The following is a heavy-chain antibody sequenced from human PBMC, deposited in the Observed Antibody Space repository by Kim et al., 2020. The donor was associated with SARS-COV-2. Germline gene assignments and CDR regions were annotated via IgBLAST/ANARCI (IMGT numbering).Heavy chain of an antibody. CDR1: GYTFTSYA. CDR3: AREGECSSTSCPLVTTPFFGY. V-gene: IGHV7-4-1*02. J-gene: IGHJ4*02. CDR2: INTNTGNP. Sequence: ASVKVSCKASGYTFTSYAMNWVRQAPGQGLEWMGWINTNTGNPTYAQGFTGRFVFSLDTSVSTAYLQISSLKAEDAAVYYCAREGECSSTSCPLVTTPFFGYWGQGTLVTVSS. D-gene: IGHD2-2*01.